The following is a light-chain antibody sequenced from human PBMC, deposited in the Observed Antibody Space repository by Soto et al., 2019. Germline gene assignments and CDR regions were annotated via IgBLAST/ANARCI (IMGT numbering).Light chain of an antibody. CDR1: QSIVTY. Sequence: DIQMTQSPSSLSASVGDRVTITCRASQSIVTYLNWYLQKPGKAPKLLIYAASTLQSGVPSRFSGSGSGTDFTLTISSLQPEDVATYYCQKYNSAPRTFGGGTKVDIK. V-gene: IGKV1-27*01. CDR3: QKYNSAPRT. CDR2: AAS. J-gene: IGKJ4*01.